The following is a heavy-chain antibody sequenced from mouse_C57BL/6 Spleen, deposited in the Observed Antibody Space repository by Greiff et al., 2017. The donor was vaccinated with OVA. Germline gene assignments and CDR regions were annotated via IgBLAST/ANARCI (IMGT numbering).Heavy chain of an antibody. CDR2: IYPGNSDT. J-gene: IGHJ3*01. CDR3: TREWTAQATWFAD. CDR1: GYTFTSYW. Sequence: EVQLQQSGTVLARPGASVKMSCKTSGYTFTSYWMHWVKQRPGQGLEWIGAIYPGNSDTSYNQKFKGKAKLTAVTSASTAYMELSSLTNEDSAVYCGTREWTAQATWFADWGQGTLVTVSA. D-gene: IGHD3-2*02. V-gene: IGHV1-5*01.